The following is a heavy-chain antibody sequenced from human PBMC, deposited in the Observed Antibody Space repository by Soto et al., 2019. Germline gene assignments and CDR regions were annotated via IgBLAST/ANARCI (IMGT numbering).Heavy chain of an antibody. CDR2: IWYDGSNK. D-gene: IGHD3-3*01. CDR1: GFTFSSYG. J-gene: IGHJ5*02. Sequence: GGSLRLSCAASGFTFSSYGMHWVRQAPGKGLEWVAVIWYDGSNKYYADSVKGRFTISRDNSKNTLYLQMNSRRAEDTAVYYCARDLTPLRFLEWLLSPWGQGTLVTVSS. CDR3: ARDLTPLRFLEWLLSP. V-gene: IGHV3-33*01.